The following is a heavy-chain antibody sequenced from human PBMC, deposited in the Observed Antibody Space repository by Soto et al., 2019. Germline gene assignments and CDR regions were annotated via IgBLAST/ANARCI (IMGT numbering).Heavy chain of an antibody. Sequence: GASVKVSCKASGYTFTGYYMHWVRQAPGQGLEWMGWINPNSGGTDYAQKFQGRVTMTRDTSISTAYMELSRLRSDDTAVYYCARDEADYSYYYYYYGMDVWGQGTTVTV. CDR3: ARDEADYSYYYYYYGMDV. CDR1: GYTFTGYY. CDR2: INPNSGGT. V-gene: IGHV1-2*02. D-gene: IGHD2-15*01. J-gene: IGHJ6*02.